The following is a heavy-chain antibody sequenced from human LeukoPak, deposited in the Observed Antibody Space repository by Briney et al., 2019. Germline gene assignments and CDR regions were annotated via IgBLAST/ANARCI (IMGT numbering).Heavy chain of an antibody. CDR3: ARGGGYFDY. J-gene: IGHJ4*02. Sequence: PGGSLRLSCAASGFTFSSYWMHWVRHAPGKGLVWVSRVSGDGSSTSYADSVRGRFTISRDNAKNTLYLQMNSLRAEDTAVYYCARGGGYFDYWGQGTLVAVSS. V-gene: IGHV3-74*01. CDR1: GFTFSSYW. D-gene: IGHD2-15*01. CDR2: VSGDGSST.